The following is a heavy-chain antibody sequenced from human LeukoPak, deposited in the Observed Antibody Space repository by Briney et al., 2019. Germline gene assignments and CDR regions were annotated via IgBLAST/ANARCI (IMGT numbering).Heavy chain of an antibody. CDR2: IYNNGDT. CDR3: RSRGFRIALDAFDV. V-gene: IGHV4-39*01. J-gene: IGHJ3*01. CDR1: GGPTTSSAFY. D-gene: IGHD2-21*01. Sequence: SETVSLTCTVSGGPTTSSAFYWVWVRQSPGRGLEWLGSIYNNGDTYYNPSFESRVTIAIKTSKNQFSLKKTSVTGADTAAFYCRSRGFRIALDAFDVWGQGTRVAVSS.